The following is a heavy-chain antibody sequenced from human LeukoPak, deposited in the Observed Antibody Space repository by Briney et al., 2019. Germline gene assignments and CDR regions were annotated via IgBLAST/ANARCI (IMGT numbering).Heavy chain of an antibody. Sequence: PGGSLRLSCAASGFTFSSYAMSWVRQAPGEGLEWVSAISGSGGTTYYADSVKGRFTISRDNSKNTLYLQMNSLRTEDTALYYCAKDNEYSSSWLHYYYYYGMDVWGQGTTVTVSS. J-gene: IGHJ6*02. V-gene: IGHV3-23*01. CDR1: GFTFSSYA. D-gene: IGHD6-13*01. CDR3: AKDNEYSSSWLHYYYYYGMDV. CDR2: ISGSGGTT.